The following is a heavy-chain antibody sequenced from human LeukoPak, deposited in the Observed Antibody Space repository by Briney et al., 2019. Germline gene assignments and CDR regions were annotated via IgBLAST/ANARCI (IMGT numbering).Heavy chain of an antibody. CDR1: GFTFSSYS. CDR3: ARRNPSDRYDAFDI. CDR2: VSSSSGYI. V-gene: IGHV3-21*01. J-gene: IGHJ3*02. D-gene: IGHD1-14*01. Sequence: GGSLRLSCAASGFTFSSYSMTWVRQAPGKGLEWVSAVSSSSGYIYNADSVKGRFTISRDSAENSLYLQMNSLRAEDTAVYYCARRNPSDRYDAFDIWGQGTVVTVSS.